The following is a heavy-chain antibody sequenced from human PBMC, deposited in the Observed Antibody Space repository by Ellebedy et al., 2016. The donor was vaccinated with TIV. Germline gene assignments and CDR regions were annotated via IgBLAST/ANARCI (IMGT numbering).Heavy chain of an antibody. D-gene: IGHD3-10*01. CDR2: IYYSGST. CDR3: ARDDPSGWLDP. CDR1: GGSVSSGRYY. V-gene: IGHV4-61*01. J-gene: IGHJ5*02. Sequence: MPSETLSLTCTVSGGSVSSGRYYWSWIRQPPGKGLEWVGYIYYSGSTNYNPSLKSRVTISRDTSKHQFSLRLTSVTAADTAVYYCARDDPSGWLDPWGQGTLVTVSS.